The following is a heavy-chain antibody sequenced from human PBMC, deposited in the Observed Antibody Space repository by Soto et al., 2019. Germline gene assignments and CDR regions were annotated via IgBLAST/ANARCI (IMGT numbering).Heavy chain of an antibody. CDR1: GGSIRSGDFY. Sequence: QVQLQESGPGLVKPSQTLSLTCTVSGGSIRSGDFYWSWVRQPPGKGLESIGYIYHSGSTYYNPSLRGRVTISVDRPKNQFSLKLTSVTAADTAVYYCASGPRDAHNDNWFDPWGQGTLVTVSS. CDR3: ASGPRDAHNDNWFDP. D-gene: IGHD1-1*01. CDR2: IYHSGST. J-gene: IGHJ5*02. V-gene: IGHV4-30-4*01.